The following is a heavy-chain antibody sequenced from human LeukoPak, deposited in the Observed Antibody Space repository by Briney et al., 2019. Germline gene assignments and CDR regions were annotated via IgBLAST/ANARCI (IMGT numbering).Heavy chain of an antibody. CDR2: IYHSGST. J-gene: IGHJ3*02. Sequence: SETLSLTCAVSGYSISSGYYWGWIRQPPGKGLEWIGSIYHSGSTYYNPSLKSRVTISVDTSKNQFSLKLSSVTAADTAVYYCARHEIEELDDAFDIWGQGTMVTVSS. CDR1: GYSISSGYY. V-gene: IGHV4-38-2*01. CDR3: ARHEIEELDDAFDI. D-gene: IGHD1-26*01.